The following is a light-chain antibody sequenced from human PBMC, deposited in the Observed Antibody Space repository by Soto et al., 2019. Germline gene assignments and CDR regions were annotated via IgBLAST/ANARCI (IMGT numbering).Light chain of an antibody. CDR1: QSVSINY. V-gene: IGKV3D-20*02. CDR3: QHRSNWPQA. Sequence: EIVLTQSPGTLSLSPVERATLYFMAIQSVSINYLAWYQQKPGQAPRLLIYDASSRATGIPDRFSGSGSGTDFTLSISSLAPEDFAVYYCQHRSNWPQAFGQGTRLEIK. J-gene: IGKJ5*01. CDR2: DAS.